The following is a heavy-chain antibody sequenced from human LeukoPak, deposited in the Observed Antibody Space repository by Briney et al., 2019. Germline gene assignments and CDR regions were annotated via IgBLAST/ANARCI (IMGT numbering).Heavy chain of an antibody. CDR2: ISGSGGST. Sequence: GGSLRLSCAASGFTFSSYAMSWVRQAPGKGLEWVSAISGSGGSTYYADSVKGRFTISRDNSKNTLYLQMNSLRAEDTAVYYCVKNIGYSYGVSYYFDYWGQGTLATVSS. CDR1: GFTFSSYA. V-gene: IGHV3-23*01. CDR3: VKNIGYSYGVSYYFDY. D-gene: IGHD5-18*01. J-gene: IGHJ4*02.